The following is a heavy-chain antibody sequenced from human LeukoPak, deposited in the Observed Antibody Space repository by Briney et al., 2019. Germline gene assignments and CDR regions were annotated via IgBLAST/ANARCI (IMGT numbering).Heavy chain of an antibody. Sequence: GSLRLSCTASGFTFGDYAMSWFRQAPGKGLEWVGFIRSKAYGGTTEYAASVKGRFTISRDDSKSIAYLQMNSLKTEDTAVYYCTRVRSYYGSGSYYFRPFDYWGQGTLVTVSS. CDR1: GFTFGDYA. D-gene: IGHD3-10*01. V-gene: IGHV3-49*03. J-gene: IGHJ4*02. CDR3: TRVRSYYGSGSYYFRPFDY. CDR2: IRSKAYGGTT.